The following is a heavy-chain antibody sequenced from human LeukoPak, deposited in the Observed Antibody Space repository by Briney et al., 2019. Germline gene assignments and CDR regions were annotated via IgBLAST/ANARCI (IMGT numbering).Heavy chain of an antibody. Sequence: GESLKISCKGSGYSFTSYWISWVRQMPGKGLEWMGRIDPSDSYTNYSPSLQGHVTISADKSISTAYLQWSSLKASDTAMYYCARLVRYGSGSYLGGMDVWGQGTTVTVSS. CDR2: IDPSDSYT. D-gene: IGHD3-10*01. V-gene: IGHV5-10-1*01. CDR1: GYSFTSYW. CDR3: ARLVRYGSGSYLGGMDV. J-gene: IGHJ6*02.